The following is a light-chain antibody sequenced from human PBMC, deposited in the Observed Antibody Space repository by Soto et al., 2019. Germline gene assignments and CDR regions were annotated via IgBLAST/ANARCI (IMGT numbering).Light chain of an antibody. CDR3: SSYTSYSTPV. CDR1: SSDVGGYNY. Sequence: QSALTQPASVSGSPGQSITISCTGTSSDVGGYNYVSWYQHHPGKAPKLMIYDVSTRPSGVSNRFSGSESGNTASLTIYGLQAEDEADYYCSSYTSYSTPVFGGGTKLTVL. J-gene: IGLJ2*01. CDR2: DVS. V-gene: IGLV2-14*03.